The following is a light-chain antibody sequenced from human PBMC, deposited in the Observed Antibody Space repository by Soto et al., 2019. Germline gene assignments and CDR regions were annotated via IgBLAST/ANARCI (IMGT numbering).Light chain of an antibody. Sequence: EIVLTQSPGTLSLSPGERATLSCRASQSVRNNYLAWYQQKPGQAPRFLIYDASSRATGIPDRFSGSGSGPDFTLTISRLEPEDFAVYYCQQYGSTPLTFGGGTKVDIK. V-gene: IGKV3-20*01. J-gene: IGKJ4*01. CDR3: QQYGSTPLT. CDR2: DAS. CDR1: QSVRNNY.